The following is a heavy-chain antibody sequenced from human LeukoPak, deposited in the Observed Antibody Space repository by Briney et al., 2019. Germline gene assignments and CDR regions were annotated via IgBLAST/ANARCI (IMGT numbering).Heavy chain of an antibody. CDR2: IAGGDEGT. J-gene: IGHJ4*02. V-gene: IGHV3-23*01. CDR1: GFILNTNG. Sequence: GGSLRLSCAISGFILNTNGMNWVRQSPGKGLEWLATIAGGDEGTYYADSVKGRFAISRDNSKNTVFLHMNSLRVEDTAVYYCARGVYWSLDYWGQGTPVTVSS. CDR3: ARGVYWSLDY. D-gene: IGHD1-1*01.